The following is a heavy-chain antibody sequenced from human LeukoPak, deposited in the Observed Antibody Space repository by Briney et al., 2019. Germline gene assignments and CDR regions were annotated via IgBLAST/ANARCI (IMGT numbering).Heavy chain of an antibody. V-gene: IGHV1-46*01. CDR3: ARDGVLLWFGDHSYFDY. CDR2: INSSGGST. J-gene: IGHJ4*02. CDR1: GYTFTRYY. D-gene: IGHD3-10*01. Sequence: ASVKVSCKASGYTFTRYYMHWVRQAPGQGLEWMGIINSSGGSTRYAQKFQGRVTMTGDTSASTVYMELSSLTSEDTAVYYCARDGVLLWFGDHSYFDYWGQGTLVTVSS.